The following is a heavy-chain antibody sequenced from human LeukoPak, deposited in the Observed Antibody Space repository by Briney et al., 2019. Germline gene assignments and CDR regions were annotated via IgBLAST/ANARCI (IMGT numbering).Heavy chain of an antibody. Sequence: QPGGSLRLSCAASGFTFSSYSMNWVRQAPGKGLEWVSYISSSSSTIYYADSVKSRFTISRDNAKNSLYLQMNSLRAEDTAVYYCAREGYSYAGYGMDVWGQGTTVTVSS. J-gene: IGHJ6*02. CDR1: GFTFSSYS. CDR2: ISSSSSTI. V-gene: IGHV3-48*01. CDR3: AREGYSYAGYGMDV. D-gene: IGHD5-18*01.